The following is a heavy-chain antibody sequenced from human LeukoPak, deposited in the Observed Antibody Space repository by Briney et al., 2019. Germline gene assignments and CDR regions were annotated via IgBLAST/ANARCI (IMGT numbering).Heavy chain of an antibody. CDR1: GGSISSYY. CDR3: ARVEEGFSFDY. D-gene: IGHD3-10*01. J-gene: IGHJ4*02. Sequence: SETLSLTCTVSGGSISSYYGSWIRQPPGKGLKWIGYIYYSGSTNYNPSLKSRVTISVDTSKNQFSLKLSSVTAADTAVYYCARVEEGFSFDYWGQGTLVTVSS. V-gene: IGHV4-59*01. CDR2: IYYSGST.